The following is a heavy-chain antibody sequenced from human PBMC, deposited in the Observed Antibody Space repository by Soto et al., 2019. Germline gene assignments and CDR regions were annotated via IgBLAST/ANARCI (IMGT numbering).Heavy chain of an antibody. V-gene: IGHV4-34*01. CDR2: INHTGRT. CDR3: ARGISMIVEVQRDAPDKYYLDS. J-gene: IGHJ4*02. Sequence: TLSLTCAVYGWSFIGHYWIWIRQPPGKGLEWIGEINHTGRTNSNPSLKSRVTISVDTSKNQFSLKLNSVTAADTAVYYCARGISMIVEVQRDAPDKYYLDSWGQGTQVTVSS. D-gene: IGHD3-22*01. CDR1: GWSFIGHY.